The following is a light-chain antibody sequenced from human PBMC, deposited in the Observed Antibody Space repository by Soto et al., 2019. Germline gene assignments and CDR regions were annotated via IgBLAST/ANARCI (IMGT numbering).Light chain of an antibody. CDR1: SSDVGGYNS. V-gene: IGLV2-14*01. Sequence: QSALTQPASVSGSPGQSITISCTGTSSDVGGYNSVSWYRQDPGKAPKLMIYDVTNRPSGVSNRFSGSKSGNTASLTISGLQAEDEADYYCSSFTSSITDVFGTGTKVTVL. CDR2: DVT. CDR3: SSFTSSITDV. J-gene: IGLJ1*01.